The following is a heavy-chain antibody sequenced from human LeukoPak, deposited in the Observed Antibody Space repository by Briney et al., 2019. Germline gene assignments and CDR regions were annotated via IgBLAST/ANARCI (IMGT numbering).Heavy chain of an antibody. J-gene: IGHJ4*02. CDR3: ARGISIAAAGTLVDY. CDR2: IIPIFGTA. V-gene: IGHV1-69*01. D-gene: IGHD6-13*01. Sequence: VASVKVSCKASGGTFSSYAISWVRQAPGQGLEWMGGIIPIFGTANYAQKFQGRVTITADESTSTAYMELSSLRSEDTAVYYCARGISIAAAGTLVDYWGQGTLVTVSS. CDR1: GGTFSSYA.